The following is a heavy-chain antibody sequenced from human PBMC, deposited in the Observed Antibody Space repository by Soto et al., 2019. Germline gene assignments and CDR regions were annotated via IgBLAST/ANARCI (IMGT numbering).Heavy chain of an antibody. CDR1: GGSISSSSYY. V-gene: IGHV4-39*01. Sequence: QLQLQESGPGLVKPSETLSLTCTVSGGSISSSSYYWGWIRQPPGKGLEWIGSIYYSGSTYYNPSLKSRVTISVDTSKNQFSLKLSSVTAADTAVYYCARRSGITMVRGVINNWFDPWGQGTLVTVSS. CDR3: ARRSGITMVRGVINNWFDP. D-gene: IGHD3-10*01. CDR2: IYYSGST. J-gene: IGHJ5*02.